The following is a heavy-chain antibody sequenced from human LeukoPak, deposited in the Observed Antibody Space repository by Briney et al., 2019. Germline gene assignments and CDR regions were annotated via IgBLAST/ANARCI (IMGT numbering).Heavy chain of an antibody. J-gene: IGHJ4*02. V-gene: IGHV3-11*05. CDR3: ARDLTLLRYFDWLLEGLDY. Sequence: GGSLRLSCAASGFTFSDYYMSWIRQAPGKGLEWVSYISSSSSYTNYADSVKGRFTISRDNAKNSLYLQMNSLRAEDTAVYYCARDLTLLRYFDWLLEGLDYWGQGTLVTVSS. CDR2: ISSSSSYT. CDR1: GFTFSDYY. D-gene: IGHD3-9*01.